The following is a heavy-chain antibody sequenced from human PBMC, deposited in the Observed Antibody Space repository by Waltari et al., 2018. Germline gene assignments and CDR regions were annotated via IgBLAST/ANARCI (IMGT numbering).Heavy chain of an antibody. CDR1: GGSIRSGGYY. CDR2: IYYSGST. CDR3: AREAPGVVIMTPGYYMDV. J-gene: IGHJ6*03. V-gene: IGHV4-31*03. Sequence: QVQLQESGPGLVKPSQTLSLTCTVSGGSIRSGGYYWSWIRQPPGKGLEWIGYIYYSGSTYYNPSLKSRVTISVDTSKNQFSLKLSSVTAADTAVYYCAREAPGVVIMTPGYYMDVWGKGTTVTVSS. D-gene: IGHD3-3*01.